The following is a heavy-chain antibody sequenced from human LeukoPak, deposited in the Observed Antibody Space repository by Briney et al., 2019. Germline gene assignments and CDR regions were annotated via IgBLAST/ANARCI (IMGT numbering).Heavy chain of an antibody. D-gene: IGHD2-21*01. CDR3: AKEFNRGLPDY. V-gene: IGHV3-53*05. Sequence: GGSLRLSCAASGFTVSSNYMSWVRQAPGKGLEWVSVIYSGGSTYYADSVKGRFTISRDNSKNTLYLQMSSLRAEDTAVYYCAKEFNRGLPDYWGQGTLVTVPS. J-gene: IGHJ4*02. CDR2: IYSGGST. CDR1: GFTVSSNY.